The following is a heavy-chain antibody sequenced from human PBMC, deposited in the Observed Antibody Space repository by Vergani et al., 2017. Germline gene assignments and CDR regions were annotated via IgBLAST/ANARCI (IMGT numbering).Heavy chain of an antibody. CDR3: AVRPRVNLVGGEIVSKRTFDY. CDR1: GEPFSSFY. V-gene: IGHV4-34*02. D-gene: IGHD2-8*02. CDR2: INNDGHT. Sequence: QVQLQQWGAGVVKPSGTLSLTRAVFGEPFSSFYWSRIRQPSGKGLEWIGEINNDGHTNYNPSLESRVTVSRDSAKNQFSLNLMSGTAADTAMYYCAVRPRVNLVGGEIVSKRTFDYWSQGSLVTVSS. J-gene: IGHJ4*02.